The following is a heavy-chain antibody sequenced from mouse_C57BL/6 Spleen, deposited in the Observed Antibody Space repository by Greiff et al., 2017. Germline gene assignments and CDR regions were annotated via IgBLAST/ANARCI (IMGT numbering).Heavy chain of an antibody. J-gene: IGHJ2*01. Sequence: VQLQQSGPELVKPGASVKISCKASGYTFTDYYMNWVKQSHGKSLEWIGDINPNNGGTSYNQKFKGKATLTVDKASSTAYMELRSLTSEDSAVYYCARAVITTVEVDYWGQGTTLTVSS. CDR1: GYTFTDYY. CDR3: ARAVITTVEVDY. CDR2: INPNNGGT. D-gene: IGHD1-1*01. V-gene: IGHV1-26*01.